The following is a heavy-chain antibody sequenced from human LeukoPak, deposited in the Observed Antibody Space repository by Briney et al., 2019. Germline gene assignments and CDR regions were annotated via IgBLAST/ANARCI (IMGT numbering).Heavy chain of an antibody. V-gene: IGHV4-59*01. CDR2: IYYSGST. Sequence: PSETLSLTCTVSGGSISSYYWSWIRQPPGKGLEWIGYIYYSGSTNYNPSLKSRVTISVDTSKNQFSLKLSSVTAADTAVYYCARDRRRTSIAVGAFDIWGQGTMVTVSP. CDR1: GGSISSYY. CDR3: ARDRRRTSIAVGAFDI. D-gene: IGHD6-19*01. J-gene: IGHJ3*02.